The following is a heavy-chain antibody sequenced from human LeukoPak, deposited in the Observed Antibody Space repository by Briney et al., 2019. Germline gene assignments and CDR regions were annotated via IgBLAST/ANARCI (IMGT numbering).Heavy chain of an antibody. CDR3: ARDYGGNSVLDY. CDR2: ISGYNGNT. V-gene: IGHV1-18*01. D-gene: IGHD4-23*01. Sequence: ASVTVSCKASGYTFASYGISWVRQAPGQGLEWMGWISGYNGNTNHEQKFQGRITMTTDTSTSTAYMELKSLRSDDTAVYYCARDYGGNSVLDYWGQGTLVTVSS. J-gene: IGHJ4*02. CDR1: GYTFASYG.